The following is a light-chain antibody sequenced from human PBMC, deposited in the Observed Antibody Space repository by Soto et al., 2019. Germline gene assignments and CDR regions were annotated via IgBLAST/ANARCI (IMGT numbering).Light chain of an antibody. J-gene: IGKJ4*01. CDR3: QQYNNWPLT. CDR1: QHVNSN. CDR2: YAS. Sequence: EVVVTQSPATLSLSPGERAILSCRASQHVNSNLAWYQQKPGQAPRLLIYYASTRATGIPARFSGSGSGTEFTLTISSLQSEDFEVYYCQQYNNWPLTFGGGTKVDIK. V-gene: IGKV3-15*01.